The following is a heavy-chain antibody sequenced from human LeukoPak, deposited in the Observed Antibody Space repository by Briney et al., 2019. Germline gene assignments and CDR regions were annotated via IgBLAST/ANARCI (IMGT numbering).Heavy chain of an antibody. CDR2: INHSGST. J-gene: IGHJ3*02. CDR3: ASTLVTTGFDAFDI. CDR1: GGSFSGYY. V-gene: IGHV4-34*01. D-gene: IGHD4-17*01. Sequence: PSETLSLTCAVYGGSFSGYYWSWIRQPPGKGLEWIGEINHSGSTNYNPSLKSRVTISVDTSKNQFSLKLSSVTAADTAVYYCASTLVTTGFDAFDIWGQGTMVTVSS.